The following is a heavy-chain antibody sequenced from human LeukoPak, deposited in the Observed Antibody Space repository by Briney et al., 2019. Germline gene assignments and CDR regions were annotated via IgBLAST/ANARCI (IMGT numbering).Heavy chain of an antibody. V-gene: IGHV4-61*02. J-gene: IGHJ4*02. Sequence: PSETLSLTCTVSGGSISSGSYYWSWIRQPAGKGLEWIGRIYTSGSTNYNPSLKSRVTISVDTSKNQFSLKLSSVTAADTAVYYCAGDSALYSSGWLFDYWGQGTLVTVSS. CDR1: GGSISSGSYY. D-gene: IGHD6-19*01. CDR2: IYTSGST. CDR3: AGDSALYSSGWLFDY.